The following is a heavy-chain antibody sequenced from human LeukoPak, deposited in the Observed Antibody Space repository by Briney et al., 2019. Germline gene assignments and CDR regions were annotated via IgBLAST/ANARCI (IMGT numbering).Heavy chain of an antibody. J-gene: IGHJ3*02. CDR2: IYSRGNT. CDR1: GVSISSGSNY. Sequence: PSETLSLTCSVSGVSISSGSNYWGWIRQPPGKTLEWIGSIYSRGNTYYNPSLKSRVIILIDTAKNHFSLNLSSVTAADTAVYYCARSDGYGLVGIWGQGTMVTVSS. V-gene: IGHV4-39*07. CDR3: ARSDGYGLVGI. D-gene: IGHD3-10*01.